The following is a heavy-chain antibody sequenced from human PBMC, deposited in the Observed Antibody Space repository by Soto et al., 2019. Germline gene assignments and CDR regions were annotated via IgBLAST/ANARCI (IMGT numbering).Heavy chain of an antibody. Sequence: QVQLVQSGAEVKKPGSSVKVSCKASGGTFSSYAISWVRQAPGQGLEWMGGIIPISDTTNYAQKFQGRVTITADESTSTAYMELSRLRSEDSAVYYCARSQGSSTSLELYYYYYYGMDVWGQGTTVTVSS. CDR1: GGTFSSYA. CDR2: IIPISDTT. D-gene: IGHD2-2*01. CDR3: ARSQGSSTSLELYYYYYYGMDV. J-gene: IGHJ6*02. V-gene: IGHV1-69*01.